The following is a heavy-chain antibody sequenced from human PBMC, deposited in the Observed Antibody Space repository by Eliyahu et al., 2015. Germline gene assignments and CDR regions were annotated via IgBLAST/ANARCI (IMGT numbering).Heavy chain of an antibody. J-gene: IGHJ4*02. Sequence: QVQLVESGGGVVQPGRSLRLSCAASGFTFSSYGMHWVRQTPGKGLEWVAVISYDGSNKYYADSVKGRFTISRDNSKNTLYLQMNSLRAEDTAVYYCAKDLKREYYWGQGTLVTVSS. CDR3: AKDLKREYY. CDR2: ISYDGSNK. CDR1: GFTFSSYG. V-gene: IGHV3-30*18.